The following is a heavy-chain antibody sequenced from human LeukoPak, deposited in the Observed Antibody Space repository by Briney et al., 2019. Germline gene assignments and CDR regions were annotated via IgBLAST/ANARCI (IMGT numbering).Heavy chain of an antibody. CDR1: GYTFTSYG. J-gene: IGHJ4*02. D-gene: IGHD6-19*01. CDR2: ISAYNGNT. CDR3: ARVAGIAVAGTADY. Sequence: ASVKVSCKASGYTFTSYGISWVRQAPGQGLEWMGWISAYNGNTNYAQKLQGRVSMTTDTSTSTAYMELRSLRSDDTAVYYCARVAGIAVAGTADYWGQGTLVTVSS. V-gene: IGHV1-18*01.